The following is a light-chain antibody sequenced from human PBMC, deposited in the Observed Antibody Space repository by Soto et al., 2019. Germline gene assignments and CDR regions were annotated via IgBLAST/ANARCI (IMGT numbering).Light chain of an antibody. Sequence: QPVLTQPRSVSGSPGQSVTISCTGTNSDVGTYNYVSWYQQHPGKAPKLIIYDVTKRPSGVPDRFSGSKSGNTASLIISGLQAADEAEYYCCCCSYAGSSSFRVLFGGGTKVTVL. CDR1: NSDVGTYNY. CDR3: CSYAGSSSFRVL. V-gene: IGLV2-11*01. CDR2: DVT. J-gene: IGLJ2*01.